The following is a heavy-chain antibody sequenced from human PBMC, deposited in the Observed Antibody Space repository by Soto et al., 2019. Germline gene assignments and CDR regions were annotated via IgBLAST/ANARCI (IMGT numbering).Heavy chain of an antibody. CDR3: ARSEEDSDYYYYGMDV. CDR2: AYYRSRWYS. J-gene: IGHJ6*02. CDR1: GDTVSSNSVA. V-gene: IGHV6-1*01. D-gene: IGHD2-15*01. Sequence: SQTLSLTCVGSGDTVSSNSVAWNWVRQSPSRGLEWLGRAYYRSRWYSDYAVSVRSRIDINADTSKNQVSLQLNSVTPEDTAVYYCARSEEDSDYYYYGMDVWGQGTTVTVSS.